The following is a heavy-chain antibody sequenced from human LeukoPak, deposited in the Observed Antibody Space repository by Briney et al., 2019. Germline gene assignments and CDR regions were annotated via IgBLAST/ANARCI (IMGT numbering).Heavy chain of an antibody. J-gene: IGHJ4*02. V-gene: IGHV1-69*06. CDR3: ARAATTVIDYYFDY. CDR1: GGTFSSYA. Sequence: ASVKVSCKASGGTFSSYAISWVRQAPGQGLEWMGGIIPIFGTADYAQKFQGRVTITADKSTSTAYMELSSLTSEDTAVYYCARAATTVIDYYFDYWGQGTLVTVSS. CDR2: IIPIFGTA. D-gene: IGHD4-17*01.